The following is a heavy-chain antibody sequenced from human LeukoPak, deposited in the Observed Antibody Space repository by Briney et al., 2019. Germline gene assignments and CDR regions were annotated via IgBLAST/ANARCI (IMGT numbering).Heavy chain of an antibody. Sequence: GGSLRLSCAVSGFTFSSYWMHWVRQAPGKGLVWVSRIDRDGSRINYADSVKGRFTISRDNGKNTLFLQMNSLSAEDAAVYYCVRGNDYGGPHYWGQGTLVTVSS. J-gene: IGHJ4*02. V-gene: IGHV3-74*01. CDR2: IDRDGSRI. CDR3: VRGNDYGGPHY. D-gene: IGHD4-23*01. CDR1: GFTFSSYW.